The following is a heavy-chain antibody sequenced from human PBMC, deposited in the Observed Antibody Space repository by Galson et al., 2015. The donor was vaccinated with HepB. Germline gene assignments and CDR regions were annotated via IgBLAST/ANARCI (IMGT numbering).Heavy chain of an antibody. CDR3: AKQAGNFIESWYFDY. J-gene: IGHJ4*02. D-gene: IGHD2/OR15-2a*01. CDR1: GFTFRNFA. Sequence: SLRLSCAASGFTFRNFAMSWVRQAPGKGLEWVSSIEKDGSGTYSADSVGGRFTISRDNSKNTLYLQLNSLRGEDTAVYYCAKQAGNFIESWYFDYRGQGTPVTVSS. CDR2: IEKDGSGT. V-gene: IGHV3-23*03.